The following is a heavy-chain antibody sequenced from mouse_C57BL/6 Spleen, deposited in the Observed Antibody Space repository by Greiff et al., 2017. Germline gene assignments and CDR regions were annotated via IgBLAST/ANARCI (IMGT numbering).Heavy chain of an antibody. CDR1: GYTFTSYW. Sequence: QVQLQQPGAELVKPGASVKMSCKASGYTFTSYWITWVKQRPGQGLEWIGDIYPGSGSTNYNEKFKSKATMTVDTSYSTAYMQLSSLTSEDSAVYYCSSRAYGSIYGYYAMDYWGQVTSVTVSS. J-gene: IGHJ4*01. CDR3: SSRAYGSIYGYYAMDY. D-gene: IGHD1-1*01. V-gene: IGHV1-55*01. CDR2: IYPGSGST.